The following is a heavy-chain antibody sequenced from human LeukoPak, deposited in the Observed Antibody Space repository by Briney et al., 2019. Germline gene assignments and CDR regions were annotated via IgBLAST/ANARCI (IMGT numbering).Heavy chain of an antibody. J-gene: IGHJ4*02. CDR2: ISAYNGNT. CDR1: GYTFTSYG. V-gene: IGHV1-18*01. Sequence: ASVKVSCKASGYTFTSYGISWVRQAPGPGLEWMGWISAYNGNTNYAQKLQGRVTMTTDTSTSTAYMELRSLRSDDTAVYYCASPGTGYSSGWYYFDYWGQGTLVTVSS. CDR3: ASPGTGYSSGWYYFDY. D-gene: IGHD6-19*01.